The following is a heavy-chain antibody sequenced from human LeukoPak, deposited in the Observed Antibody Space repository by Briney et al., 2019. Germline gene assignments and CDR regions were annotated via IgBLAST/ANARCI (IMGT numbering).Heavy chain of an antibody. CDR3: ARDGSYGAFDI. CDR1: GGSFSGYY. CDR2: INHSGST. D-gene: IGHD1-26*01. Sequence: SETLSLTCAVYGGSFSGYYWSWIRQPPGKGLEWIGEINHSGSTNYNPSLKSRVTISVDTSKNQFSLKLSSVTAADTAVYYCARDGSYGAFDIWGQGTMVTVSS. J-gene: IGHJ3*02. V-gene: IGHV4-34*01.